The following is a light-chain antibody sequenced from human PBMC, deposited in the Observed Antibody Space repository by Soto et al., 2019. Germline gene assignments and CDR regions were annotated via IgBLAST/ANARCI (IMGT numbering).Light chain of an antibody. CDR2: EAS. V-gene: IGLV2-23*02. CDR3: CSYAGTSTFVV. Sequence: QSALTQPASVSGSPGQSITISCIGTTSDIGSYNLVSWYQQHPGEAPKLLIYEASKRPSGVSSRFSGSKSGNTASLTISGLQAEDEADYHCCSYAGTSTFVVFGGGTKLTVL. J-gene: IGLJ2*01. CDR1: TSDIGSYNL.